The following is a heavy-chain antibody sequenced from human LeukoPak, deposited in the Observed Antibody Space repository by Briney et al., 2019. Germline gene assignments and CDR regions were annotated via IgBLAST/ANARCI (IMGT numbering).Heavy chain of an antibody. CDR2: INHSGST. Sequence: SETLSPTCAVDGGSFGGYYWSWIRQPPGRGLEWIGEINHSGSTNYNPSLKSRVTISVDTSKNQFSLKLSSVTAADTAVYYCARGGNTTDNNWFDPWGQGTLVTVSS. J-gene: IGHJ5*02. CDR3: ARGGNTTDNNWFDP. D-gene: IGHD1-1*01. V-gene: IGHV4-34*01. CDR1: GGSFGGYY.